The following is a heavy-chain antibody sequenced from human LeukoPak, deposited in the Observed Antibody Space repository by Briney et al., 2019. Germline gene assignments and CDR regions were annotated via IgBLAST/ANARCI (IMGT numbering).Heavy chain of an antibody. CDR1: GFTFSSYG. D-gene: IGHD3-10*01. J-gene: IGHJ4*02. V-gene: IGHV3-33*01. Sequence: GGSLRLSCAASGFTFSSYGVHWVRQAPGKGLEWVAVIWYDDSNKYYADSVKGRFTISRENSKNTLYLQMNSLRAEDTAVYYCARRVIDYDFDYWGQGTLVTVSS. CDR2: IWYDDSNK. CDR3: ARRVIDYDFDY.